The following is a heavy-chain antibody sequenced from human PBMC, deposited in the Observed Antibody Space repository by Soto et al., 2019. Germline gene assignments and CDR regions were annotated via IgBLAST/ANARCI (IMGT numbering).Heavy chain of an antibody. CDR2: IYYSGST. J-gene: IGHJ4*02. Sequence: SETLSLTCTVSGGSISSGGYYWSWIRQHPGKGLEWIGYIYYSGSTYYNPSLKSRVTISVDTSKNQFSLKLSSVTAADTAVYYCARVDFGNGDYFDYWGQGTLVTVSS. CDR1: GGSISSGGYY. V-gene: IGHV4-31*03. D-gene: IGHD3-3*01. CDR3: ARVDFGNGDYFDY.